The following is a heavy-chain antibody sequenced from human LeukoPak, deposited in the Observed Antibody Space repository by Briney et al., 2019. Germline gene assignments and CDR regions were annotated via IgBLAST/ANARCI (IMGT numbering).Heavy chain of an antibody. D-gene: IGHD3-22*01. V-gene: IGHV4-38-2*02. CDR2: IYHSGST. CDR1: GYSISIGYY. J-gene: IGHJ1*01. Sequence: SETLSLTCGVSGYSISIGYYWGWIRQPPGKGLEWIGSIYHSGSTYYKPSLKSRVTISVDTSKNQFSLKLNSVTAADTAVYYCAREDYDSSGYYRPFWGQGTLVTVAS. CDR3: AREDYDSSGYYRPF.